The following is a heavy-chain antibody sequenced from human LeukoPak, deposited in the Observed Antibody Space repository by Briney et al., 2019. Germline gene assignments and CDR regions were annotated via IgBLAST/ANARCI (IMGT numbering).Heavy chain of an antibody. V-gene: IGHV3-30-3*01. CDR2: ISYDGSNK. J-gene: IGHJ4*02. CDR1: GFTFSSYA. CDR3: AKDNLPNYDFWSGYSGDY. Sequence: GGSLRLSCAASGFTFSSYAMHWVRQAPGKGLEWVAVISYDGSNKYYADSVKGRFTISRDSSKNTLYLQMNSLRAEDTAVYYCAKDNLPNYDFWSGYSGDYWGQGTLVTVSS. D-gene: IGHD3-3*01.